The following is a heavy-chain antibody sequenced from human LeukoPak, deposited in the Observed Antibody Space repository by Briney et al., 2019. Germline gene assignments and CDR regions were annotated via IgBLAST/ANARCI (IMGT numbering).Heavy chain of an antibody. D-gene: IGHD3-3*01. CDR3: ATETADYDFWSGYYSGAFDI. CDR2: IIPILGIA. J-gene: IGHJ3*02. CDR1: GGTFSSYA. Sequence: SVKVSCKASGGTFSSYAISWVRQAPGQGLEWMGRIIPILGIANYAQEFQGRVTITADKSTSTAYMELSSLRSEDTAVYYCATETADYDFWSGYYSGAFDIWGQGTMVTVSS. V-gene: IGHV1-69*04.